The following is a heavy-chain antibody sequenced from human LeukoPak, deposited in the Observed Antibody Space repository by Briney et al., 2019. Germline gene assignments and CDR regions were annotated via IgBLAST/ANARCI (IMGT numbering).Heavy chain of an antibody. CDR3: TTLGGLLPDHDAFDI. Sequence: GGSLRLSCAASGFTFSNAWMSWVRQAPGKGLEWVGRIKSKTGGGTTDYAAPVKGRFTISRDDSKNTLYLQMNSLKTEDTAVYYCTTLGGLLPDHDAFDIWGQGTMVTVSS. J-gene: IGHJ3*02. V-gene: IGHV3-15*01. CDR1: GFTFSNAW. CDR2: IKSKTGGGTT. D-gene: IGHD2-21*02.